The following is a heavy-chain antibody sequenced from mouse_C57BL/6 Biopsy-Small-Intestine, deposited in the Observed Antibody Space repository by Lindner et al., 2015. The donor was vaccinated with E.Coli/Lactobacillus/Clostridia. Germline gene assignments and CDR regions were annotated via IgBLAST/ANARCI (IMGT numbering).Heavy chain of an antibody. CDR1: GYAFTNYL. Sequence: VQLQESGAELVRPGTSVKVSCKASGYAFTNYLIEWVKQRPGQGLEWIGVINPGSGGTNYNEKFKGKATLTADKSSSTAYMQLNSLTSEDSAVYFCARGTTVLGDYFDYWGQGTTLTVSS. CDR3: ARGTTVLGDYFDY. V-gene: IGHV1-54*01. J-gene: IGHJ2*01. CDR2: INPGSGGT. D-gene: IGHD1-1*01.